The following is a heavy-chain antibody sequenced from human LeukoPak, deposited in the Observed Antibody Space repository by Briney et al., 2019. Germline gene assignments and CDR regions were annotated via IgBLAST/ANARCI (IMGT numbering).Heavy chain of an antibody. CDR2: IYHSGST. D-gene: IGHD3-3*01. V-gene: IGHV4-30-2*01. CDR1: GGSISSGGYY. J-gene: IGHJ3*02. Sequence: PSETLSLTCTVSGGSISSGGYYWSWIRQPPGKGLEWIGYIYHSGSTYYNPSLKSRVTISVDRSKNQFSLKLSSVTAADTAVYYCARAVTIFGVAKRTDAFDIWGQGTMVTVSS. CDR3: ARAVTIFGVAKRTDAFDI.